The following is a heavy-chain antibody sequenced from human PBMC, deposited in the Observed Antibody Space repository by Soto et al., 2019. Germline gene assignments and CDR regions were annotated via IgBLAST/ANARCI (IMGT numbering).Heavy chain of an antibody. J-gene: IGHJ6*02. CDR2: MNPNSGNT. D-gene: IGHD6-19*01. CDR1: GYTFTSYD. V-gene: IGHV1-8*01. CDR3: ARVSSGWYYYGMDV. Sequence: QVQLVQSGAEVKKPGASVKVSCKASGYTFTSYDINWVRQATGQGLEWMGWMNPNSGNTGYAQKFQGRVNMTRNTSISTAYMELSSLRSEDTAVYYCARVSSGWYYYGMDVWGQGTTVTVSS.